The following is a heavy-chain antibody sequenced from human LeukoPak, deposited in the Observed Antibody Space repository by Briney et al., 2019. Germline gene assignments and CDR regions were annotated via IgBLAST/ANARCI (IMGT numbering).Heavy chain of an antibody. J-gene: IGHJ4*02. CDR2: ISGSGGST. Sequence: GGSLRLXCAASGFTFSSYAMSWVRQAPGKGLEWVSTISGSGGSTYYADSVKGRFTISRDNSKNTLYLQMNSLRAEDTAVYYCAKDSSGWGNYFDYWGQGTLVTVSS. D-gene: IGHD6-19*01. V-gene: IGHV3-23*01. CDR1: GFTFSSYA. CDR3: AKDSSGWGNYFDY.